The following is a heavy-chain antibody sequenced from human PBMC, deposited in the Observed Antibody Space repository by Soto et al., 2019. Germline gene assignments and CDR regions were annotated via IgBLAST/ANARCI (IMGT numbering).Heavy chain of an antibody. V-gene: IGHV1-18*04. CDR3: ARDLICDSSGYPVY. CDR2: ISAYNGNT. J-gene: IGHJ4*02. Sequence: GASVKVSCKASGYTFTSYGISWVRQAPGQGLEWMGWISAYNGNTNYAQKLQGRVTMTTDTSTSTAYMELRSLRSDDTDVYYCARDLICDSSGYPVYWGQGNLVTVSS. CDR1: GYTFTSYG. D-gene: IGHD3-22*01.